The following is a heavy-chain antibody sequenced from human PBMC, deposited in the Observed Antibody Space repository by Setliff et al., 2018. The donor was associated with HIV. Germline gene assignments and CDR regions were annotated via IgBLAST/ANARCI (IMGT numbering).Heavy chain of an antibody. CDR2: IYSNGDT. D-gene: IGHD2-21*01. J-gene: IGHJ5*02. CDR1: GFTVSTNY. Sequence: AGESLKISCAASGFTVSTNYMTWVRQAPGEGLEWVSLIYSNGDTYYADSVKGRFIIYRDNSKNTLYLQMYGLRVEDTAMYYCTKGVKWLAPWGQGTPVTVSS. V-gene: IGHV3-53*01. CDR3: TKGVKWLAP.